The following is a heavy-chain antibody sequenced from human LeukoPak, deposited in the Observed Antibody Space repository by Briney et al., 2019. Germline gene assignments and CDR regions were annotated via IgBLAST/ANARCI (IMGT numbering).Heavy chain of an antibody. J-gene: IGHJ4*02. CDR1: GGSISTYY. D-gene: IGHD6-13*01. Sequence: PSETLSLTCTVSGGSISTYYWSWIRQPPGKRLEWIGYIYYIGSTNYNPSLNNRVTISIDRSRNQFSLKLNSVTPADTAVYYCARAPQDGSNWSHYFDHWGRGALATVSS. CDR2: IYYIGST. CDR3: ARAPQDGSNWSHYFDH. V-gene: IGHV4-59*01.